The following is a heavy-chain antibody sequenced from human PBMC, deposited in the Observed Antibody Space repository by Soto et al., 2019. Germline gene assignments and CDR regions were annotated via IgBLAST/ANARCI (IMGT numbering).Heavy chain of an antibody. Sequence: ASVKVSCKASGYTFTGYYMHWVRQAPGQGLEWMGWINPNLGGTNYAQKFRGWVTITADKSTSTAYMELSSLRSEDTAVYYCARGKYQDIVVVVAATQRDAFDIWGQGTMVTVSS. CDR2: INPNLGGT. J-gene: IGHJ3*02. CDR3: ARGKYQDIVVVVAATQRDAFDI. D-gene: IGHD2-15*01. CDR1: GYTFTGYY. V-gene: IGHV1-2*04.